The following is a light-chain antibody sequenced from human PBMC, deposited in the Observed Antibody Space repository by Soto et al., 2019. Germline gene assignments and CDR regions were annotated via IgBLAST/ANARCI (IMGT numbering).Light chain of an antibody. J-gene: IGKJ2*01. V-gene: IGKV3-20*01. CDR3: QQYGTSSYT. Sequence: IVLTQSPGTLSLSPGEGATLSCWASQSVRNNYLAWYQQKPGQAPRLLIYGVSARATGIPDRFSGSGSGTDFTLTISRLEPEDFAVYYCQQYGTSSYTFGQGTKLEIK. CDR2: GVS. CDR1: QSVRNNY.